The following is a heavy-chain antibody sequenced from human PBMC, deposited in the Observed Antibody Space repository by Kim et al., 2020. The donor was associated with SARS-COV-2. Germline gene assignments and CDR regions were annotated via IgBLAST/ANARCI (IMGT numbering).Heavy chain of an antibody. J-gene: IGHJ6*02. CDR1: GYTFTSYY. CDR3: ARDRIVATMGIYYYYGMDV. V-gene: IGHV1-46*01. CDR2: INPSGGST. D-gene: IGHD5-12*01. Sequence: ASVKVSCKASGYTFTSYYMHWVRQAPGQGLEWMGIINPSGGSTSYAQKFQGRVTMTRDTSTSTVYMELSSLRSEDTAVYYCARDRIVATMGIYYYYGMDVWGQGTTVTVSS.